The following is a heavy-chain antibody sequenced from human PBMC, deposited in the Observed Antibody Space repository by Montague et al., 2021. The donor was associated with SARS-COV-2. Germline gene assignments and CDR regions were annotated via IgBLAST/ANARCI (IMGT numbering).Heavy chain of an antibody. Sequence: SETLSLTRTVSGGSITSYYWTWIRQPPGKGLEWVGRIYYSGSTNYNPSLKSRVTISVDTSKNQFSLELSSVTAADTAVYYCARTGLGAYDILTGYTVNAFDMWGQGTMVTVSS. J-gene: IGHJ3*02. CDR3: ARTGLGAYDILTGYTVNAFDM. CDR1: GGSITSYY. D-gene: IGHD3-9*01. V-gene: IGHV4-59*01. CDR2: IYYSGST.